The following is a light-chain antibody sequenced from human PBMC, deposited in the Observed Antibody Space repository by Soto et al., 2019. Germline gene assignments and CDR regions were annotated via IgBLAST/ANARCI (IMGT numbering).Light chain of an antibody. Sequence: QCVRTRAASGSGAAGGGGSISCSGSSSNIGSNTVNWYQQLPGTAPKLLIYSNNQRPSGVPDRFSGSKSGTSASLAISGLQSEDEADHYCSAWDDSRKGYVFGTGTKVTF. CDR3: SAWDDSRKGYV. V-gene: IGLV1-44*01. CDR1: SSNIGSNT. CDR2: SNN. J-gene: IGLJ1*01.